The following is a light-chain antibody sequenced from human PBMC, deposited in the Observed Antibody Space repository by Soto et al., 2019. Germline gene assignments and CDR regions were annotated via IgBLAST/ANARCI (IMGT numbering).Light chain of an antibody. Sequence: EIVLTQSPDTLSLSPGEIATLSCRSSQSVSSSYLAWYQQKPGQAPRLLIYGASSRATGIPDRFSGSGSGTDFTRTIRRLEPEDFAVYYCQPYGSSLFTFGPGNKVDFQ. V-gene: IGKV3-20*01. CDR3: QPYGSSLFT. CDR2: GAS. CDR1: QSVSSSY. J-gene: IGKJ3*01.